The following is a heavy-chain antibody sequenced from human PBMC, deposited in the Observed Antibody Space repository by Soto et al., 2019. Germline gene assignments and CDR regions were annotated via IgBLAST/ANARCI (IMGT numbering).Heavy chain of an antibody. V-gene: IGHV3-33*05. Sequence: QVQLVESGGGVVQSGRSLRLSCAASEFNFGAFGMHWVRQAPGKGLEWVAVISYDGSKLYYGDSVKGRFTISRDNSKNTLFLQMNSLRTRVSAIYYCAKNCHKWELNYYYGMDVWGQGTTVTVSS. D-gene: IGHD1-26*01. J-gene: IGHJ6*02. CDR2: ISYDGSKL. CDR3: AKNCHKWELNYYYGMDV. CDR1: EFNFGAFG.